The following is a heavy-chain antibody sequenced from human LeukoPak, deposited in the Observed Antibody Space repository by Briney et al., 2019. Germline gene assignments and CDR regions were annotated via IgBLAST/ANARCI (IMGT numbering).Heavy chain of an antibody. J-gene: IGHJ4*02. D-gene: IGHD6-19*01. CDR3: AKDRAVAGISAATD. CDR2: ISGGGDST. CDR1: GFTFSTYA. Sequence: PGGSLRPSCAASGFTFSTYAMSWVRQAPGKGLEWVSSISGGGDSTHYEDSVKGRFSISRDNSKNTLYLQINSLRAEDTATYHCAKDRAVAGISAATDWGQGTLVTVSS. V-gene: IGHV3-23*01.